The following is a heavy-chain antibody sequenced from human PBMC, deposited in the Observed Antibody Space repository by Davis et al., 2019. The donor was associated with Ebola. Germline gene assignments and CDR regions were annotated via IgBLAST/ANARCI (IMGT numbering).Heavy chain of an antibody. J-gene: IGHJ4*02. CDR2: IYYSGST. V-gene: IGHV4-31*09. CDR3: ARWNEGSDH. Sequence: PSETLSPTCTLSGGSISSGGSYWSWVRQVPGKGLEWIGYIYYSGSTYYKPSLKSRVTISLDKSKYQFSLKLTSVTAAETAVYYCARWNEGSDHWGQGTLVTVSS. CDR1: GGSISSGGSY. D-gene: IGHD1-1*01.